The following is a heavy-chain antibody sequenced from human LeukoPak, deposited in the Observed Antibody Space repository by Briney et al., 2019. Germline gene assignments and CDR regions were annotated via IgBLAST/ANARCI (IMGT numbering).Heavy chain of an antibody. CDR3: ARDSLGYCSSTSCPRLYYYYGMDV. V-gene: IGHV3-11*01. Sequence: PGGSLRLSCAASGFTFSDYYMSWIRQAPGKGLEWVSYISSSGSTIYYADSVKGRFTISRDNAKNSLYLQMNSLRAEDTAVYYCARDSLGYCSSTSCPRLYYYYGMDVWGQGTTVTVSS. J-gene: IGHJ6*02. D-gene: IGHD2-2*01. CDR1: GFTFSDYY. CDR2: ISSSGSTI.